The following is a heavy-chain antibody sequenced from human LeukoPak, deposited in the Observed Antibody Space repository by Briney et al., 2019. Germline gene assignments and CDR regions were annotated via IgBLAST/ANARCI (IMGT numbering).Heavy chain of an antibody. CDR3: AKDRMVRGVISYEVDY. J-gene: IGHJ4*02. CDR1: GFTFSSYA. D-gene: IGHD3-10*01. V-gene: IGHV3-23*01. CDR2: ISGSGGST. Sequence: QAGGSLRLSCAASGFTFSSYAMSWVRQAPGKGLEWVSAISGSGGSTYYADSVKGRFTISRDNSKNTLYLQMNSLRDEDTAVYHCAKDRMVRGVISYEVDYWGQGTLVTVSS.